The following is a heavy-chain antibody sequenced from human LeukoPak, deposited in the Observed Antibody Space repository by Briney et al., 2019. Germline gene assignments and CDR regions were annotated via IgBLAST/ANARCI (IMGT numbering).Heavy chain of an antibody. J-gene: IGHJ5*02. CDR3: ASHRVVRGVFGP. D-gene: IGHD3-10*01. CDR2: INSDGSSA. CDR1: GFTFSTYW. Sequence: GGSLRLSCAASGFTFSTYWMHWVRQAPGKGLLWVSRINSDGSSATYADSVKGRFNISRDNAKNTLYLQMNSLRVEDTAVYYCASHRVVRGVFGPWGQGTVVIVSS. V-gene: IGHV3-74*01.